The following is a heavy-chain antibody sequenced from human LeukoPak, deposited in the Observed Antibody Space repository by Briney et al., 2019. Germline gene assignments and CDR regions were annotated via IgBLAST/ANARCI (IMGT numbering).Heavy chain of an antibody. D-gene: IGHD5-12*01. CDR2: ISSSSSYI. J-gene: IGHJ4*02. Sequence: PGRSLRLSCAASGFTFSSYSMSWVRQAPGKGLEWVSSISSSSSYIYYADSVKGRFTISRDNAKNSLYLQMNSLRAEDTAVYYCARVVSGYGSIDYWGQGTLVTVSS. CDR3: ARVVSGYGSIDY. V-gene: IGHV3-21*01. CDR1: GFTFSSYS.